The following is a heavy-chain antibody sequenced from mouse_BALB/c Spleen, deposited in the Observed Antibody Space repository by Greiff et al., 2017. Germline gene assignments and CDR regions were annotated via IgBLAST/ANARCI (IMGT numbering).Heavy chain of an antibody. D-gene: IGHD3-3*01. CDR3: ARPGRRVYFDY. CDR2: INPSTGYT. CDR1: GYTFTSYW. V-gene: IGHV1-7*01. Sequence: QVQLQQSGAELAKPGASVKMSCKASGYTFTSYWMHWVKQRPGQGLEWIGYINPSTGYTEYNQKFKDKATLTADKSSSTAYMQLSSLTSEDSAVYYCARPGRRVYFDYWGQGTTLTVSS. J-gene: IGHJ2*01.